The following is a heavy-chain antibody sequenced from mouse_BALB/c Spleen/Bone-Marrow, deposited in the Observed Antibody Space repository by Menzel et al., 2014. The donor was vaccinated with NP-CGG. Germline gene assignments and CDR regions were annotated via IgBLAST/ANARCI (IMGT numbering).Heavy chain of an antibody. CDR2: ISHSGST. Sequence: VQLQQSGPGLVKPSQTLSLTCSVTGDSITSGYWNWIREFPGNKFEYVGYISHSGSTNYNPSLKSRISITRDTSKNQFYLQLNSVTTEDTATYYCARDYGSSFDYWGQGTTLTVSS. J-gene: IGHJ2*01. CDR3: ARDYGSSFDY. V-gene: IGHV3-8*02. CDR1: GDSITSGY. D-gene: IGHD1-1*01.